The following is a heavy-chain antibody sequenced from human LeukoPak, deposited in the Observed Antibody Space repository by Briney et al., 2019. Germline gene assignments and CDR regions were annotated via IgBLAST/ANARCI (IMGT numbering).Heavy chain of an antibody. Sequence: GGSLRLSCAASGFTFSSYAMSWVRQAPGKGLEWGSAISGSVGSTYYADSVKGRFTISRDNSKNTLYLQMNSLRAEDTAVYYCAREVGGYSSGWYLGNWGQGTLVTVSS. CDR2: ISGSVGST. CDR3: AREVGGYSSGWYLGN. J-gene: IGHJ4*02. D-gene: IGHD6-19*01. CDR1: GFTFSSYA. V-gene: IGHV3-23*01.